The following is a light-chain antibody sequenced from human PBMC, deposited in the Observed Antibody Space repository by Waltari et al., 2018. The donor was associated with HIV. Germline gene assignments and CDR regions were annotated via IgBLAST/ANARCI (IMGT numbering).Light chain of an antibody. CDR1: SSNIGAGYD. J-gene: IGLJ2*01. CDR2: GNS. Sequence: QSVLTQPPSVSGAPGQRVTIPCPGSSSNIGAGYDVPWYQHLPGTAPKLLIYGNSNRPSGVPDRFSGSKSGTSASLAITGLQAEDEADYYCQSYDSSLSGGDVVFGGGTKLTVL. CDR3: QSYDSSLSGGDVV. V-gene: IGLV1-40*01.